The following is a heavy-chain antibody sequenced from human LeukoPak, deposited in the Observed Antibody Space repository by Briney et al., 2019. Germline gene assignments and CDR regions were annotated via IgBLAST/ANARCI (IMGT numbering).Heavy chain of an antibody. J-gene: IGHJ4*02. V-gene: IGHV4-61*08. Sequence: SETLSLTCTVSGGSISSGGYYWSWIRQPPGKGLEWIGRIYHSGSTNYNPSLKSRVTISVDTSKNEFSLKLSSVTAADTAVYFCARGSYCSGGTCMFDYWGQGTLVTVSS. CDR3: ARGSYCSGGTCMFDY. D-gene: IGHD2-15*01. CDR1: GGSISSGGYY. CDR2: IYHSGST.